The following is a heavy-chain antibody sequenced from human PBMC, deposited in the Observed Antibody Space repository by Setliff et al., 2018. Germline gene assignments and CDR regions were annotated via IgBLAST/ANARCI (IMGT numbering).Heavy chain of an antibody. D-gene: IGHD3-10*01. Sequence: SETLSLTCSVYGGSFTNYYWSWIRQPAGKGLEWVGRVSGSGSASYNPSLRSRLTVSLDTSKSQFSLKLTSLTAADTAVYFCVRETLMVQRNFDYWAQGTLVTVSS. CDR1: GGSFTNYY. J-gene: IGHJ4*02. CDR2: VSGSGSA. CDR3: VRETLMVQRNFDY. V-gene: IGHV4-4*07.